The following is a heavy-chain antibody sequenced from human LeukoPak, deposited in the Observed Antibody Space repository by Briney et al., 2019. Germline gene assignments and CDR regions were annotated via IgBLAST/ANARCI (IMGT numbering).Heavy chain of an antibody. CDR3: ARSLTSIAARDAFDI. CDR2: ISSSSSYI. V-gene: IGHV3-21*01. Sequence: PGGSLRLSCAASGFTFNNYAMHWVRQAPGKGLEWVSSISSSSSYIYYADSVKGRFTISRDNAKNSLYLQMNSLRAEDTAVYYCARSLTSIAARDAFDIWGQGTMVTVSS. J-gene: IGHJ3*02. D-gene: IGHD6-6*01. CDR1: GFTFNNYA.